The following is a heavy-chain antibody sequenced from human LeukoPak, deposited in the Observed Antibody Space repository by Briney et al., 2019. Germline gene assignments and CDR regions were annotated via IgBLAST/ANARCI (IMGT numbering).Heavy chain of an antibody. D-gene: IGHD6-13*01. V-gene: IGHV3-15*01. CDR3: ISKQQLVLPHYYMDV. CDR2: IKSKTDGGTT. CDR1: GFTFSNAW. Sequence: GGSLRLSCAASGFTFSNAWMSWVRQAPGKGLEWVGRIKSKTDGGTTDYAAPVKGRFTISRDDSKNTLYLQMNTLETEDTAVYYCISKQQLVLPHYYMDVWGEGAPVTVSS. J-gene: IGHJ6*03.